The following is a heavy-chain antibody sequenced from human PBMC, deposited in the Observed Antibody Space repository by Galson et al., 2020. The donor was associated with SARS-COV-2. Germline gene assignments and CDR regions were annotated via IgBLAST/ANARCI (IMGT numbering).Heavy chain of an antibody. Sequence: ASETLSLTCTVSGGSISSFYWSWIRETPGKGLEWIGYTHYSGSDTYSPSLKSRVTMSADRSKNQFSLKLATVTAADTAIYYCARGVRGGSTGYYYYDYWGQGTLVTVSS. CDR2: THYSGSD. J-gene: IGHJ4*02. CDR1: GGSISSFY. CDR3: ARGVRGGSTGYYYYDY. V-gene: IGHV4-59*01. D-gene: IGHD3-22*01.